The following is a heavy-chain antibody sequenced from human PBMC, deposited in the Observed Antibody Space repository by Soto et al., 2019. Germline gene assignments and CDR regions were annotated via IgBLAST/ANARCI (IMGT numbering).Heavy chain of an antibody. CDR1: GGSISSYY. J-gene: IGHJ4*02. D-gene: IGHD6-19*01. CDR2: IYYSGRT. CDR3: AIVCSGWLYYFDY. Sequence: QVQLQESGPGLVKPSETLSLTCTVSGGSISSYYWSWIRQPPGKGLEWIGYIYYSGRTNYNPSLKSRVTISVDTSKNQFSLKLSAVTAADTAVYYCAIVCSGWLYYFDYWGQGTLVTVSS. V-gene: IGHV4-59*01.